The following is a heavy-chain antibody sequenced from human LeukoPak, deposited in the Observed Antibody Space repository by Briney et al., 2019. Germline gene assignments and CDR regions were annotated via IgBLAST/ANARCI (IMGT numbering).Heavy chain of an antibody. CDR1: GFTFDDYT. D-gene: IGHD1-14*01. CDR3: AKDRRNDFDY. CDR2: ISWNSGSI. Sequence: GGSLRLSCAASGFTFDDYTMHWVRHAPGKGLEWVSGISWNSGSIGYADSVKGRFTISRDNAKNSLYLQMNSLRGDDTALYYCAKDRRNDFDYWGQGTLVTVSS. J-gene: IGHJ4*02. V-gene: IGHV3-9*01.